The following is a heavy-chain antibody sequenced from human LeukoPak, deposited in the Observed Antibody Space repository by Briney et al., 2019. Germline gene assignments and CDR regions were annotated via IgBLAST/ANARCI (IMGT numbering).Heavy chain of an antibody. V-gene: IGHV1-69*04. J-gene: IGHJ5*02. CDR3: AREDKSGWLTVENWLDP. CDR1: GGTFSSYA. D-gene: IGHD6-19*01. Sequence: SVKVSCKASGGTFSSYAISWVRQAPGQGLEWMGRIIPILGIANYAQKFQGRVTITADKSTSTAYMELSSLRSEDTAVYYCAREDKSGWLTVENWLDPWGQGTLVTVSS. CDR2: IIPILGIA.